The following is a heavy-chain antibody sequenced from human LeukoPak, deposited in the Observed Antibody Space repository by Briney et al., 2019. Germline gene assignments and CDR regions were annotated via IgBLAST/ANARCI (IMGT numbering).Heavy chain of an antibody. V-gene: IGHV3-9*01. J-gene: IGHJ4*02. CDR1: GFTFDDYA. Sequence: GGSLRLSCAASGFTFDDYAMHWVRQAPGKGLEWVSGICWDSGSIGYADSVKGRFTISRDNAKNSLYLQMNSLRAEDTALYYCAKELVRYSGSYASPPHALDYWGQGTLVTVSS. CDR3: AKELVRYSGSYASPPHALDY. CDR2: ICWDSGSI. D-gene: IGHD1-26*01.